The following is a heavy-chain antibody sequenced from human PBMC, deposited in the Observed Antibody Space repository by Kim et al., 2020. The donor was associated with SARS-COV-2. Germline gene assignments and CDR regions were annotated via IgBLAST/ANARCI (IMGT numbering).Heavy chain of an antibody. D-gene: IGHD2-8*02. Sequence: YADSGKGRLTSSRDNATNSLYLQMNSLRAEDTALYYCAKIRWDFTDYGMDVWGQGTTVTVSS. J-gene: IGHJ6*02. CDR3: AKIRWDFTDYGMDV. V-gene: IGHV3-9*01.